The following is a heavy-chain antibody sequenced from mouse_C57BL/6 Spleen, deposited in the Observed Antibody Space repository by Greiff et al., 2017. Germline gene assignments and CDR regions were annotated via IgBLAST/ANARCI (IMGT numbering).Heavy chain of an antibody. Sequence: VQLQQSGPELVKPGASVKKSCKASGYTFTDYYMNWVKQSHGKSLEWIGDINPNNGGTSYNQKFKGKATLTVDKSSSTAYMELRSLTSEDSAVYYCAPYGSSPVPFDYWGQGTTLTVSS. CDR2: INPNNGGT. CDR1: GYTFTDYY. CDR3: APYGSSPVPFDY. V-gene: IGHV1-26*01. D-gene: IGHD1-1*01. J-gene: IGHJ2*01.